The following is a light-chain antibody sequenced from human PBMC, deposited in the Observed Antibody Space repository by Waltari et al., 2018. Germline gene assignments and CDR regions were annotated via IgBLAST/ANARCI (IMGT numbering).Light chain of an antibody. CDR3: SSYATGSTRGV. V-gene: IGLV2-14*03. Sequence: QSALPQPAPVSGSPGQSITISCTGSSSDVGAYNYVSWYQQHPGKAPKLIIYDASDRPSGVSSRFSGSKSGNTASLTISGLQADDEADYYCSSYATGSTRGVFGGGTKLTVL. CDR2: DAS. CDR1: SSDVGAYNY. J-gene: IGLJ2*01.